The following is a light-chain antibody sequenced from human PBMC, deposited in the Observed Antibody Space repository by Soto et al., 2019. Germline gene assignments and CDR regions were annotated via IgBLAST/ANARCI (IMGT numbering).Light chain of an antibody. CDR2: DTA. Sequence: EIVLTQSPGTLSLSPGERATLSCRASQSISVRHLAWYQQKPGQIPRLLIFDTASRAIGIPDRFSGSGSGTDFTLTISRLEHEDFSVYYCLQYGSAPRAFGQGTKVQIK. J-gene: IGKJ1*01. CDR1: QSISVRH. CDR3: LQYGSAPRA. V-gene: IGKV3-20*01.